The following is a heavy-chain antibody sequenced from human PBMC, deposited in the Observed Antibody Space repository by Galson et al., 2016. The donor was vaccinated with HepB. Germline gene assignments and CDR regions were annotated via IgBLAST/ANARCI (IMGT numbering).Heavy chain of an antibody. D-gene: IGHD2-21*01. J-gene: IGHJ4*02. Sequence: CAISGDSVSSEYAAWNWIRQSPSRGLEWLGRTYFRSHWSTDYAVSVRGRITVNPDTAKNQFSLHLSSVTPEDTAVYYCARFGQGEGTGIYYFDSWGQGTRVTVSS. CDR1: GDSVSSEYAA. V-gene: IGHV6-1*01. CDR3: ARFGQGEGTGIYYFDS. CDR2: TYFRSHWST.